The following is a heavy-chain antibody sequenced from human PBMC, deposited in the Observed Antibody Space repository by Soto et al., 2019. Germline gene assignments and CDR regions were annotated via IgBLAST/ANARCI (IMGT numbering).Heavy chain of an antibody. CDR3: ARGMKCRTSTSPARLIVSYYYKMDV. D-gene: IGHD2-2*01. V-gene: IGHV1-8*01. J-gene: IGHJ6*03. CDR1: GYTFISYD. CDR2: LNPNSGNT. Sequence: QVQLVQSGAEVKKPGASVKVSCKASGYTFISYDINWVRQATGQGLEWMGSLNPNSGNTVYAQKSQGRVTVTSNTSITTAYMELSSLRSDDTAVYYCARGMKCRTSTSPARLIVSYYYKMDVWGEGTTVTVSS.